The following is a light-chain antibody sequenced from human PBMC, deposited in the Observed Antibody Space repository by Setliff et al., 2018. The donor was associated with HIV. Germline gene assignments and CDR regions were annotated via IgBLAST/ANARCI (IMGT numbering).Light chain of an antibody. CDR1: SSDTGGYNY. Sequence: QSALTQPASVSGSPGQTITISCTGTSSDTGGYNYVSWYQQHPGEAPRLIIYNVNNRPSGVSSRFSGSKSGNTASLSISELRAEDETDYYCTSYTGGNTRVFGTGTKV. CDR2: NVN. CDR3: TSYTGGNTRV. V-gene: IGLV2-14*03. J-gene: IGLJ1*01.